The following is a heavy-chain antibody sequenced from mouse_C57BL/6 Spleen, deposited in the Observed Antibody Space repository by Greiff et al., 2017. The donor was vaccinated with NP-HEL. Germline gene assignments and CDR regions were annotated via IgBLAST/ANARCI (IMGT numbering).Heavy chain of an antibody. CDR1: GFTFSDYG. V-gene: IGHV5-17*01. D-gene: IGHD1-1*01. Sequence: EVKVVESGGGLVKPGGSLKLSCAASGFTFSDYGMHWVRQAPEKGLEWVAYISSGSSTIYYADKVKGRFTISRDNAKNTLFLQMTILRSEDTAMYYGARGNYYGSTPFAYWGQGTLVTVSA. CDR3: ARGNYYGSTPFAY. J-gene: IGHJ3*01. CDR2: ISSGSSTI.